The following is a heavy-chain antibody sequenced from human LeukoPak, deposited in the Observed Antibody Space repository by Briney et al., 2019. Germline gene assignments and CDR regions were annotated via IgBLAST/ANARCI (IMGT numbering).Heavy chain of an antibody. CDR1: GFTFDDYA. D-gene: IGHD2-21*01. Sequence: GGSLRLSCAASGFTFDDYAMHWVRQAPGKGLEWVSLISGDGGSTYYADSVKGRFTISRDNSKNSLYLQMNSLRTEDTALYYCAKAEHIAGAGGNYFDYWGQGTLVTVSS. V-gene: IGHV3-43*02. J-gene: IGHJ4*02. CDR3: AKAEHIAGAGGNYFDY. CDR2: ISGDGGST.